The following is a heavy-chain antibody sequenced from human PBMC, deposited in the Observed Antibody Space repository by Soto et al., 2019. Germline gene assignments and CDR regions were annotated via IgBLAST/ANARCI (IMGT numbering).Heavy chain of an antibody. J-gene: IGHJ6*02. CDR2: ISTTGNT. CDR3: ARAMPRDVYNFGSGAMDV. D-gene: IGHD3-10*01. CDR1: RGSGRSDNYY. Sequence: QVQLQESGPGLVKPSETLSLTCAVSRGSGRSDNYYWTWIRQTPGKGLAWLGFISTTGNTKYNPSLKSRVTISLDTSKNHFSLRLTAVTAADTAVYFCARAMPRDVYNFGSGAMDVWGQGTTVTVSS. V-gene: IGHV4-61*03.